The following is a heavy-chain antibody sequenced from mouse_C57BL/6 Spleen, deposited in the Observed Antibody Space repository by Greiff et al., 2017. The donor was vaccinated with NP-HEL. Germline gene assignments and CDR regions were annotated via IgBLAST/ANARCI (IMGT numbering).Heavy chain of an antibody. CDR3: ASSDYYGSSYGYYFDY. D-gene: IGHD1-1*01. J-gene: IGHJ2*01. V-gene: IGHV5-6*01. CDR2: ISSGGSYT. CDR1: GFTFSSYG. Sequence: EVQGVESGGDLVKPGGSLKLSCAASGFTFSSYGMSWVRQTPDKRLEWVATISSGGSYTYYPDSVKGRFTISRDNAKNTLYLQMSSLKSEDTAMYYCASSDYYGSSYGYYFDYWGQGTTLTVSS.